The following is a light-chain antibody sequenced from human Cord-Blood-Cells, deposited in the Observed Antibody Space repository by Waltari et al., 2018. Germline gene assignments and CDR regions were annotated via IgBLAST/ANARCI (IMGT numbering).Light chain of an antibody. V-gene: IGLV2-11*01. CDR2: DVS. CDR1: SSDAGGYTH. Sequence: QSALTQPRSLSGSPGQSVTIACTGTSSDAGGYTHVSWYQQHPGKSPKLMIYDVSKRPSGVPDRFSGSKSGNTASLTISGLQAEDEADYYCCSYAGSYTFVVFGGGTELTVL. CDR3: CSYAGSYTFVV. J-gene: IGLJ2*01.